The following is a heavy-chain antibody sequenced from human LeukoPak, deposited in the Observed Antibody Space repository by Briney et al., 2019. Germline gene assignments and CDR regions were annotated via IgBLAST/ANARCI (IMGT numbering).Heavy chain of an antibody. D-gene: IGHD3-22*01. Sequence: PSETLSLTFTGSGVGSISNYYWNWIRQSPRKGLEWIGNIYYSGSTNYNPSLQSRVTISVDTSKAQFSLWLSSVTAADTAIYYFARSAHTYYDSCDYIVTWYFDLWGRGTLVTVSS. CDR1: GVGSISNYY. J-gene: IGHJ2*01. V-gene: IGHV4-59*01. CDR3: ARSAHTYYDSCDYIVTWYFDL. CDR2: IYYSGST.